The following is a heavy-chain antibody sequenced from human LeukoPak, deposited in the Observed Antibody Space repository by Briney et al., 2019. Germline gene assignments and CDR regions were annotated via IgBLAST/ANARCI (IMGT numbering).Heavy chain of an antibody. Sequence: SETLSLTCTVSGGSISSYYWSWIRQPPGKGLEWIGSIYYSGSTYYNPSLKSRVTISVDTSKNQFSLKLSSVTAADTAVYYCARDLDIVATVAWGQGTLVTVSS. CDR3: ARDLDIVATVA. V-gene: IGHV4-59*12. J-gene: IGHJ4*02. CDR1: GGSISSYY. D-gene: IGHD5-12*01. CDR2: IYYSGST.